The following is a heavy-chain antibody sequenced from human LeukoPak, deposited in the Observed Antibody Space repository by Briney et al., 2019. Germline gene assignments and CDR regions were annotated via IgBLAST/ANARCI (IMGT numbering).Heavy chain of an antibody. CDR2: ISYDGSNK. Sequence: PGGSLRLSCAASGFTFSSYAMHWVRQAPGKGQEWVAVISYDGSNKYYADSVKGRFTISRDNSKNTLYLQMNSLRAEDTAVYYCARDTGDIVVVPAFLLWGQGTLVTVSS. J-gene: IGHJ4*02. D-gene: IGHD2-2*01. CDR1: GFTFSSYA. V-gene: IGHV3-30*04. CDR3: ARDTGDIVVVPAFLL.